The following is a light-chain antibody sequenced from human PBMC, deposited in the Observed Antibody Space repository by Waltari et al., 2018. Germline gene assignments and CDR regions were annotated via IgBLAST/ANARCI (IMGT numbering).Light chain of an antibody. V-gene: IGKV3-20*01. CDR1: LRVSGPF. Sequence: IVLTQSPGTLSLSPGERATLSCRANLRVSGPFLAWYQPRHGQAPRLLIYDASNRAAGIPGRFSGSESGTEFTFTIDSLEPEDFAVYFCQLYGSSGGYTFGQGTRLEI. CDR3: QLYGSSGGYT. J-gene: IGKJ2*01. CDR2: DAS.